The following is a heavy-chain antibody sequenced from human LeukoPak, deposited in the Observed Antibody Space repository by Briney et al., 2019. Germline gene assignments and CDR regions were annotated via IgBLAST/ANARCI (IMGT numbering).Heavy chain of an antibody. V-gene: IGHV3-20*04. J-gene: IGHJ6*03. CDR2: INWNGIRT. CDR3: XXXXXXXYWXXSSXDHDTFYYYMDV. CDR1: GFTFSSYG. D-gene: IGHD3-22*01. Sequence: GSLXXXCAASGFTFSSYGMHWVRQAPGKGLEWVSGINWNGIRTTYADSVKGRFTISRDNAKNSLYMQMDSLRAEDTAFYYXXXXXXXXYWXXSSXDHDTFYYYMDVWGKGTTVTVSS.